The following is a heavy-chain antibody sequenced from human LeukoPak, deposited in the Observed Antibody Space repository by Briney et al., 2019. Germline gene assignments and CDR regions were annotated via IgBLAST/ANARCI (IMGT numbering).Heavy chain of an antibody. CDR3: AKPSSNDAFDI. Sequence: GGSLRLSCAASGFTFDDYAMHWVRQAPGKGLEWVSGISWNSGSIGYADSVKGRFTISRDNAMNSLYLQMNSLRAEDTALYYCAKPSSNDAFDIWGQGTMVTVSS. J-gene: IGHJ3*02. CDR2: ISWNSGSI. D-gene: IGHD4-11*01. V-gene: IGHV3-9*01. CDR1: GFTFDDYA.